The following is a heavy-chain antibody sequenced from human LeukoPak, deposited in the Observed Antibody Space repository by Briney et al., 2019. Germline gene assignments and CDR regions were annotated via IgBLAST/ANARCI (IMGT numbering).Heavy chain of an antibody. CDR1: GYTFTSYG. Sequence: ASVKVSCKASGYTFTSYGISWVRQAPGQGIEWMGWISAYNGNTNYAQKLQGRVTMTTDTSTSTAYMELRSLRSDDTAVYYCARDSTSYDSSGNWGQGTLVTVSS. D-gene: IGHD3-22*01. J-gene: IGHJ4*02. CDR2: ISAYNGNT. CDR3: ARDSTSYDSSGN. V-gene: IGHV1-18*01.